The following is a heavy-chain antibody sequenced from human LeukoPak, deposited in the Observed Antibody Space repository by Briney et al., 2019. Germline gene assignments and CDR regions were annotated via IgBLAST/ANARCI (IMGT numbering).Heavy chain of an antibody. V-gene: IGHV3-21*01. Sequence: GGSLRLSCAASGFTFSSYSMNWVRQAPGKGLEWVSSISSSSSYIYYADSVKGRFTISRDNAKNSLYLQMNSLRAEDTAVYYCARDFSWGYDSSGQFDYWGQGTLVTVSS. J-gene: IGHJ4*02. CDR2: ISSSSSYI. CDR1: GFTFSSYS. D-gene: IGHD3-22*01. CDR3: ARDFSWGYDSSGQFDY.